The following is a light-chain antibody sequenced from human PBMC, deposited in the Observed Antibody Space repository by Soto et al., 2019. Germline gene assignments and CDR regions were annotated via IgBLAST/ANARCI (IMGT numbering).Light chain of an antibody. J-gene: IGKJ2*01. V-gene: IGKV3-20*01. Sequence: EIVLTQSPGTLSLSPGERATLSCSASQRVSSSYLAWYQQKPGQAPRLLIYGASSRATGIPDRFSGSGSGTDFTLTISRLEPEDFAVYFCQRYGSSPPFTFDQGTKVEI. CDR2: GAS. CDR3: QRYGSSPPFT. CDR1: QRVSSSY.